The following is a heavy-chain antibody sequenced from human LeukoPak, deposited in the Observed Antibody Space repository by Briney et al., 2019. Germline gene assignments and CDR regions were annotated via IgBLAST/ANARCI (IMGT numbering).Heavy chain of an antibody. CDR2: IKQDGSEK. V-gene: IGHV3-7*01. CDR3: VRQRRYCSGDSCYQRTFDY. J-gene: IGHJ4*02. D-gene: IGHD2-15*01. Sequence: GGSLRLSCAASGFTFSSYWMSWVRQAPGKGLEWVANIKQDGSEKSYVGSVTGRFTISRDNAKNSLYMQMNSLRAEDTAVYYCVRQRRYCSGDSCYQRTFDYWGQGTLVTVSS. CDR1: GFTFSSYW.